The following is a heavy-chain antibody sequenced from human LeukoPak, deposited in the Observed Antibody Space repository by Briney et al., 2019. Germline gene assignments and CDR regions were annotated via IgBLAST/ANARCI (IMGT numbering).Heavy chain of an antibody. CDR2: FDPEDGET. D-gene: IGHD2-21*02. Sequence: GASVKVSCKVSGYTLTELSMHWVRQAPGKGLEWMGGFDPEDGETIYAQKFQGRVTMTRDTSTSTVYMELSSLRSEDTAVYYCAREEVVTESFVYYGMDVWGQGTTVTVSS. CDR3: AREEVVTESFVYYGMDV. J-gene: IGHJ6*02. CDR1: GYTLTELS. V-gene: IGHV1-24*01.